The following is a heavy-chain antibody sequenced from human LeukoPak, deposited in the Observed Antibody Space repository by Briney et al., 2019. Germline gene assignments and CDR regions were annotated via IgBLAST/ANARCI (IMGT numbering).Heavy chain of an antibody. CDR1: GFTFSDYA. J-gene: IGHJ4*02. Sequence: GGSLRLSCAASGFTFSDYAMSWVRQAPGKGLEWVSGLSGSGGSTYYADSVKGRFTISRDNSRNTLYLQMNTLRAEDTAVYYCAKDRQADHEGSTYYRGPYCDYWGQGSLVTVSS. V-gene: IGHV3-23*01. D-gene: IGHD3-22*01. CDR3: AKDRQADHEGSTYYRGPYCDY. CDR2: LSGSGGST.